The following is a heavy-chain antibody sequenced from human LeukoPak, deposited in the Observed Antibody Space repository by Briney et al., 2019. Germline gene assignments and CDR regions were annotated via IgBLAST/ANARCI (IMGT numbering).Heavy chain of an antibody. CDR2: INHSGST. CDR1: GGSLSGYY. CDR3: AATYYDYVWGSYRYLVYFDY. J-gene: IGHJ4*02. V-gene: IGHV4-34*01. Sequence: PSETLSLTCAVYGGSLSGYYWSWIRQPRWKGLEWIGEINHSGSTNYNPSLKSRVTISVDTSKNQFSLKLSSVTAADTAVYYCAATYYDYVWGSYRYLVYFDYWGQGTLVTVSS. D-gene: IGHD3-16*02.